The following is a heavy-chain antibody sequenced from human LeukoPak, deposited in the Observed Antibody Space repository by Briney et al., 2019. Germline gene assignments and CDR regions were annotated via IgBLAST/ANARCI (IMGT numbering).Heavy chain of an antibody. V-gene: IGHV1-46*01. CDR2: INPSGGST. Sequence: GASVKVSCKASGYTFTSYYLHWVRQAPGQGLEWMGIINPSGGSTSYAQKFQGRVTMTRDMSTSTVYMELSRLRSDDTAVYYCAKVASTTRRHDAFDIWGQGTLVTVSS. CDR3: AKVASTTRRHDAFDI. J-gene: IGHJ3*02. D-gene: IGHD1-1*01. CDR1: GYTFTSYY.